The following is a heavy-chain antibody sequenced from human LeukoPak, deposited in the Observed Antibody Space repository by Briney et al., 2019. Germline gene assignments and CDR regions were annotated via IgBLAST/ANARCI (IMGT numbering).Heavy chain of an antibody. CDR2: IYSGGST. J-gene: IGHJ4*02. Sequence: GGSLRLSCAASGFTVSSNYMSWVRQAPGKGLEWVSVIYSGGSTYYADSVKGRFTISRDNSKNTLYLQMNSLRAEDTAVYYCARRDIPGYSYFDYWGQGTLVTVSS. CDR3: ARRDIPGYSYFDY. D-gene: IGHD3-9*01. V-gene: IGHV3-53*01. CDR1: GFTVSSNY.